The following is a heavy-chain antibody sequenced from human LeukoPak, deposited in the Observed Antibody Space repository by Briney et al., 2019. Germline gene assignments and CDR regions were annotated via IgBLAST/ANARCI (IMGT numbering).Heavy chain of an antibody. CDR1: GYSFTSYW. J-gene: IGHJ4*02. CDR3: ARRTYYYDSSGYYYNSQFDY. Sequence: GESLKISCKGSGYSFTSYWIGWVRQMPGKGLEWMGIIYPGDSDTRYSPSFQGQVTISADKSSSTAYLRWSSLKASDTAMYYCARRTYYYDSSGYYYNSQFDYWGQGTLVTVSS. V-gene: IGHV5-51*01. D-gene: IGHD3-22*01. CDR2: IYPGDSDT.